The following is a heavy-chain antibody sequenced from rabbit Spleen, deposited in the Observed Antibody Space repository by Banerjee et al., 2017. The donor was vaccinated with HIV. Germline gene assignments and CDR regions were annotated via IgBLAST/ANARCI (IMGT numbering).Heavy chain of an antibody. CDR1: GVSFSSYYY. D-gene: IGHD8-1*01. CDR3: ARDTGSSFSSYGMDL. V-gene: IGHV1S45*01. CDR2: IDGGSSGST. Sequence: QEQLEESAGGLVQPTGSLTLTCKASGVSFSSYYYMCWVRQAPGKGLEWIACIDGGSSGSTYYASWAKGRFTISKTSSTTVTLQMTSLTVADTATYFCARDTGSSFSSYGMDLWGPGTLV. J-gene: IGHJ6*01.